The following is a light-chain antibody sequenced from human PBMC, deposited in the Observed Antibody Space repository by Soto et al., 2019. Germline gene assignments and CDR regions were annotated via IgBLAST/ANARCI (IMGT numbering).Light chain of an antibody. V-gene: IGLV2-23*02. Sequence: QSVLTQPASVSGSPGQSITISCTGTSSDVGSYNLVSWYQQHPGKAPKRMIYEVSKRPSGVSNRFSGSKSGNTASLTISGLQAEDEADYYCCSYAGSSTYYVFGTGTKLTVL. CDR2: EVS. J-gene: IGLJ1*01. CDR1: SSDVGSYNL. CDR3: CSYAGSSTYYV.